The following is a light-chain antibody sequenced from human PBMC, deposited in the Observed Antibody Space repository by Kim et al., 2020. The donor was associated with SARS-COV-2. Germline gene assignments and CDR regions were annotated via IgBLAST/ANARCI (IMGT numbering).Light chain of an antibody. J-gene: IGKJ2*01. CDR1: QGVLYSSNNKNY. CDR3: QQYYSMYT. V-gene: IGKV4-1*01. CDR2: WAS. Sequence: DIVMTQSPDSLAVSLGERATINCKSSQGVLYSSNNKNYLAWYQQKPGQPPKLLIYWASTRESGVPDRFSGSGSGTDFTLTISSLQAEDVAVYYCQQYYSMYTFGQGTKLEI.